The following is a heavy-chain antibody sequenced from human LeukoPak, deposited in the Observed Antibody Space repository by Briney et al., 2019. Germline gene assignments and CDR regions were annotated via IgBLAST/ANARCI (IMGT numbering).Heavy chain of an antibody. CDR2: IVDIGDTT. J-gene: IGHJ4*02. CDR1: GFTFGSYA. D-gene: IGHD3-10*01. V-gene: IGHV3-23*01. Sequence: GGSLRLSCAASGFTFGSYAMSWVRQAPGKGLEWVSDIVDIGDTTYYADSAKGRFTIFRDNSKNILYLQMNSLRAEDTAVYYCAKGSYGSGGYYNLGFDYWGQGTLVTVSS. CDR3: AKGSYGSGGYYNLGFDY.